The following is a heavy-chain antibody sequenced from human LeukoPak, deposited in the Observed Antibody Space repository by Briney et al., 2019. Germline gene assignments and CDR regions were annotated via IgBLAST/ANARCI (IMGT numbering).Heavy chain of an antibody. Sequence: GGSLRLSCAASGFTFSSYGMHWVRQAPGKGLEWVAVISYDGSNKYYADSVKGRFTISRDNSKNTLYLQMNSLRAEDTAVYYCARTVRTYDILTGPLVFWGQGTLVTVSS. CDR2: ISYDGSNK. CDR3: ARTVRTYDILTGPLVF. V-gene: IGHV3-30*03. D-gene: IGHD3-9*01. CDR1: GFTFSSYG. J-gene: IGHJ4*02.